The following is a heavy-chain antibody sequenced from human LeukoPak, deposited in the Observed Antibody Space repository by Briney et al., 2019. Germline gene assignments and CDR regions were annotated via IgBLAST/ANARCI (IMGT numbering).Heavy chain of an antibody. V-gene: IGHV4-59*01. Sequence: SETLSLTCTVSGGSISSYYWSWIRQPPGKGLEWIGYIYNSGSTNYNPSLKSRVTISVDTSKDQFSLKLSSVTAADTAVYYCARVRCISTSCYEYNWFDPWGQGTLVTVSS. CDR2: IYNSGST. D-gene: IGHD2-2*01. CDR3: ARVRCISTSCYEYNWFDP. CDR1: GGSISSYY. J-gene: IGHJ5*02.